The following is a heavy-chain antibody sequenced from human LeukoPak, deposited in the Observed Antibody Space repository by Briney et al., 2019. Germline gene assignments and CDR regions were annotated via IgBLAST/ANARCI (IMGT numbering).Heavy chain of an antibody. J-gene: IGHJ3*02. CDR1: GFTFSSYW. D-gene: IGHD2-15*01. CDR2: INSNGSST. CDR3: AREYSDGAPWAFDI. V-gene: IGHV3-74*01. Sequence: GGSLRLSCAASGFTFSSYWMHWVRQAPGKGLVWVSRINSNGSSTSYADSVKGRFTTSRDNAKNTLYLQMNSLRAEDTAVYYSAREYSDGAPWAFDIWGQGTMVTVSS.